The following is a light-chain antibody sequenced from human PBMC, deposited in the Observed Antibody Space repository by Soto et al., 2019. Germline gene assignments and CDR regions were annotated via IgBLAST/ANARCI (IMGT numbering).Light chain of an antibody. CDR1: QAVNTR. CDR3: QQYGSPIT. Sequence: EIVLTQCPATLSSFPGDRVTLSCRASQAVNTRLAWYQHKPGQAPRLLIYGASSRATGIPDRFSGSGSGTDFTLTIRRMEPEDFAVDYCQQYGSPITFGQGTRLEIK. J-gene: IGKJ5*01. V-gene: IGKV3-20*01. CDR2: GAS.